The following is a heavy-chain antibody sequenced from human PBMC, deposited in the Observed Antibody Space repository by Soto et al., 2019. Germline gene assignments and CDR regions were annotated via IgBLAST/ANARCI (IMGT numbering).Heavy chain of an antibody. D-gene: IGHD2-2*01. CDR2: IYYSGTT. Sequence: QVQLQESGPGLVKPSQTLALTCTVSGGSINSDGYYWSWIRQHPGKGLEWIGYIYYSGTTHYNPSLKSRVTISVDTSKNQFSLKVNSMTAADTAVYYCARGAFSSNSCYYLDYWGQGTLVTVSS. CDR3: ARGAFSSNSCYYLDY. V-gene: IGHV4-31*03. CDR1: GGSINSDGYY. J-gene: IGHJ4*02.